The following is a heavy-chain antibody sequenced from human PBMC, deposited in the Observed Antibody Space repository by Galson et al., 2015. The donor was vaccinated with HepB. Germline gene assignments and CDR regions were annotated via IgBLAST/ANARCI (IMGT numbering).Heavy chain of an antibody. V-gene: IGHV3-23*01. Sequence: SLRLSCAASGSTFSSHAMGWVRQAPGKGLEWVSAISGSGGGTYNADSVKGRFTISRDNSKNTLYLQMNSLRAEDTAVYSCAKDGSSVWNYYGMDVWGQGTTVTVSS. J-gene: IGHJ6*02. CDR3: AKDGSSVWNYYGMDV. D-gene: IGHD5/OR15-5a*01. CDR1: GSTFSSHA. CDR2: ISGSGGGT.